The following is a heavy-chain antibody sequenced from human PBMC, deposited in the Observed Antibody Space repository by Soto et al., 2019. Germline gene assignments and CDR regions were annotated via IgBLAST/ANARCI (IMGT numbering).Heavy chain of an antibody. D-gene: IGHD3-22*01. CDR3: AREITSSGYYWSDYYGMDG. CDR2: IWYDGSNK. CDR1: GFTFSRYG. Sequence: GGSLRLSCVASGFTFSRYGMHRVRQAPGQGLERVAVIWYDGSNKYYADSVKGRFTISRDNSQNTLYLQMNSLRAEDTAVYYCAREITSSGYYWSDYYGMDGWGQGTTGTVAS. J-gene: IGHJ6*02. V-gene: IGHV3-33*01.